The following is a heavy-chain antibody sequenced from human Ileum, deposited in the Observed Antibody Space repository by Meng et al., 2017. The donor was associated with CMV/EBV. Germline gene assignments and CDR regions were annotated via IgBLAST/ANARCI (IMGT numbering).Heavy chain of an antibody. Sequence: EGQVVELGAAQVMPVGSMRHCCASSEYFFKNYDMYRVRRGEGKGLMWDSTIRRNDTDVAYVDTVEVGIPISRDKNSLYLVITVLSADDTAVYYCMAEPTSVAFWGQGTLVTVSS. CDR1: EYFFKNYD. V-gene: IGHV3-21*01. D-gene: IGHD1-14*01. CDR3: MAEPTSVAF. J-gene: IGHJ4*02. CDR2: IRRNDTDV.